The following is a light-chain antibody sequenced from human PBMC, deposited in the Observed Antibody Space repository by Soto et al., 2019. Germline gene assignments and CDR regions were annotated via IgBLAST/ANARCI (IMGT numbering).Light chain of an antibody. CDR2: GAS. Sequence: EIVLTQSPGTLSLSPGERATLSCRASQSVSSGFLAWYQQKPGQAPSLLIYGASSRATGIPDRFSGSGSGTDFTLTISRLEPEDFAVYYCQQYGSSPRTFGKGTKVEIK. J-gene: IGKJ1*01. CDR3: QQYGSSPRT. CDR1: QSVSSGF. V-gene: IGKV3-20*01.